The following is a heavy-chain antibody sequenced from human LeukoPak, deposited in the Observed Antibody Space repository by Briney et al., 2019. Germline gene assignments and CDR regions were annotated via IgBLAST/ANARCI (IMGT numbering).Heavy chain of an antibody. D-gene: IGHD2-15*01. CDR2: IRYDGNNK. Sequence: GGSLRLSCAASGFTFSDYSMHWVRQAPGKGLNWVAFIRYDGNNKYYADSMKGRFTIPRDNSKNMLYLEMNSLSTEDTAVYYCAKVRYCSGVNCYPDDNWGQGTLVTVSS. CDR3: AKVRYCSGVNCYPDDN. V-gene: IGHV3-30*02. J-gene: IGHJ4*02. CDR1: GFTFSDYS.